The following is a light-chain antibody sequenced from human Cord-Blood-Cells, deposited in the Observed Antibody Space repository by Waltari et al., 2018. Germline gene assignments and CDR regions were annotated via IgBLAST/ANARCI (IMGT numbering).Light chain of an antibody. V-gene: IGKV3-11*01. J-gene: IGKJ4*01. CDR2: DAS. Sequence: SPATLSLSPGERATLSCRASQSVSSYLAWYQQKPGQAPRLLIYDASNRATGIPARFSGSGSGTDFTLTISSLEPEDFAVYYCQQRSNWPPLTFGGGTKVE. CDR3: QQRSNWPPLT. CDR1: QSVSSY.